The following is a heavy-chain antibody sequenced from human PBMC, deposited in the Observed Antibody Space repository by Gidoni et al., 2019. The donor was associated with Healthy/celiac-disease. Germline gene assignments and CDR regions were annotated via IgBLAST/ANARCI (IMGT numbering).Heavy chain of an antibody. CDR3: AGQRRGLVVVD. Sequence: VQLVQSVAELQNPGSSVKVSCQASGCTFSSYAISWGRQAPGQGLEWMGRIIPSLGIANYAQKFQGRVTITAEKSTSTADMERSSLRSEDTAVYYWAGQRRGLVVVDWGQGTLVTVSS. V-gene: IGHV1-69*04. CDR1: GCTFSSYA. CDR2: IIPSLGIA. J-gene: IGHJ4*02. D-gene: IGHD2-2*01.